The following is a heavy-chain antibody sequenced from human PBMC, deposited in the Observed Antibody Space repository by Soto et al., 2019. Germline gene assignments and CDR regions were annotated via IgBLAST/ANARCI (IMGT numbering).Heavy chain of an antibody. D-gene: IGHD5-12*01. J-gene: IGHJ4*02. CDR2: IKQDGSET. V-gene: IGHV3-7*03. CDR3: ARDAGYNRFDY. Sequence: EMHLVESGGGLVQPGGSLILSCADSGFTFSSNWMAWVRQAPGKGLEWVANIKQDGSETYYVDSVKGRFTISRDNAKNSLYLQMNSLRAEDSAVYYCARDAGYNRFDYWGQGTLVTVSS. CDR1: GFTFSSNW.